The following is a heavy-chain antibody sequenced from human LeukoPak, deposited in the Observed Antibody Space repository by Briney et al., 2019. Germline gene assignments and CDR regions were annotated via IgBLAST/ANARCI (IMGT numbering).Heavy chain of an antibody. V-gene: IGHV4-34*01. CDR1: GGSFSGYY. Sequence: SETLSLTCAVYGGSFSGYYWSWIRQPPGKGLEWIGEINHSGSTNYNPSLKSRVTISVDTSKNQFSLKLSSVTAADTAVYYCAKPLTTAAGTGYYYYGMDVWGQGTTVTVSS. CDR2: INHSGST. J-gene: IGHJ6*02. D-gene: IGHD6-13*01. CDR3: AKPLTTAAGTGYYYYGMDV.